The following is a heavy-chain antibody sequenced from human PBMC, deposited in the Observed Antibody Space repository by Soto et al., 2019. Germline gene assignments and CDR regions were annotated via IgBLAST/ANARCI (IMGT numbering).Heavy chain of an antibody. Sequence: GGSLRLSCAASGFTFSSYGMHWVRQAPGKGLEWVAVIWYDGSNKYYADSVKGRFTISRDNSKNTLYLQMNSLRAEDTAVYYCARDTATWDSFDYYYGMDVWGQGTTVTVSS. D-gene: IGHD1-26*01. CDR1: GFTFSSYG. V-gene: IGHV3-33*01. CDR2: IWYDGSNK. CDR3: ARDTATWDSFDYYYGMDV. J-gene: IGHJ6*02.